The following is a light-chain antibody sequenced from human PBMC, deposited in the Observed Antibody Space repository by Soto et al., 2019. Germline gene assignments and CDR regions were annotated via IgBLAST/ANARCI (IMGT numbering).Light chain of an antibody. CDR1: QSISSW. J-gene: IGKJ1*01. CDR2: DAS. V-gene: IGKV1-5*01. CDR3: QHYNSYSEA. Sequence: DIQMTQSPSTLSASVEDRVTITCRASQSISSWLAWYQQKPGKAPQLLIYDASSLESGFPSRFSGSGSGTEFTLTISSLQPDDFATYYCQHYNSYSEAFGQGTKV.